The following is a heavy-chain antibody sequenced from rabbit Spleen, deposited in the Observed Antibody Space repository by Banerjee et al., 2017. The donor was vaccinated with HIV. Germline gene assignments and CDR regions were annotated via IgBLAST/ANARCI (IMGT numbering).Heavy chain of an antibody. V-gene: IGHV1S40*01. D-gene: IGHD1-1*01. CDR1: GFSFSSGYD. J-gene: IGHJ4*01. Sequence: QQLVESGGGLVKPGASLTLICTASGFSFSSGYDMSWVRQAPGKGLEWIGFIYTGNGKKYYASWAKGRFTISRTSSTTVTLRMTSLTAADTATYFCARDLVGVIGWNFYLWGPGTLVTVS. CDR2: IYTGNGKK. CDR3: ARDLVGVIGWNFYL.